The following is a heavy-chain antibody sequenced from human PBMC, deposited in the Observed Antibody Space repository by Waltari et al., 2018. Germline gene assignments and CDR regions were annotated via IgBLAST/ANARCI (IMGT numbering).Heavy chain of an antibody. CDR1: GLTLRTYA. D-gene: IGHD3-22*01. CDR3: AKAYYHDKSDYSPGY. CDR2: MSGSGGYK. Sequence: EVQLLESGGGLVQPGGSLRLSCAASGLTLRTYAMSWVRQVPGKGLEWISAMSGSGGYKYYADSVKGRFTISGDNSRNTLYLQMNSLRAEDTAVYYCAKAYYHDKSDYSPGYWGQGTLVRVSS. J-gene: IGHJ4*02. V-gene: IGHV3-23*01.